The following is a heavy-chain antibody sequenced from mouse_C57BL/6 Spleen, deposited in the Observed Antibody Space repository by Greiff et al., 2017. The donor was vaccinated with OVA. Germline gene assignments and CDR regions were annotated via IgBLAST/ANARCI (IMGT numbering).Heavy chain of an antibody. Sequence: VQLQQPGAELVKPGASVKLSCKASGYTFTSYWMHWVKQRPGQGLEWIGMIHPNSGSTNYNEKFKSKATLTVDKSSSTAYMQLSSLTSEDSAVYYCAGTDGYYVEDYWGQGTSVTVSS. CDR1: GYTFTSYW. CDR3: AGTDGYYVEDY. D-gene: IGHD2-3*01. CDR2: IHPNSGST. V-gene: IGHV1-64*01. J-gene: IGHJ4*01.